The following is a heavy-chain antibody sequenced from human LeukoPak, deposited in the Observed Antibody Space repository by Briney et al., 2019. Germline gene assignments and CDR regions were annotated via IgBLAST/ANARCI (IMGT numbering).Heavy chain of an antibody. V-gene: IGHV4-39*01. J-gene: IGHJ3*02. CDR2: IFYSGST. CDR3: ARQPIGWGPWCAFDI. CDR1: GGSLRSSRYY. D-gene: IGHD7-27*01. Sequence: SETLSLTCSVSGGSLRSSRYYWGWIRQAPGKGLEWIGCIFYSGSTYYNPYLRSRVSISVDSSKNQFSMKLTYLTDADTAVYYCARQPIGWGPWCAFDIWGQGTMVTVSS.